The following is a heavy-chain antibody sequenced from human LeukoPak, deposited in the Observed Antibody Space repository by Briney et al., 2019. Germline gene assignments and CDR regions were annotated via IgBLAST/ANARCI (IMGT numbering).Heavy chain of an antibody. CDR1: GFTFSDYY. D-gene: IGHD3-16*01. J-gene: IGHJ5*02. Sequence: GGSLRLSCAASGFTFSDYYMSWIRQAPGKGLEYISYITSSGSNIYYADSVKGRFTISRDNAKNTLYLQMNSLRAEDTAVYYCARVRGLNWFDPWGQGTLVTVSS. CDR2: ITSSGSNI. V-gene: IGHV3-11*04. CDR3: ARVRGLNWFDP.